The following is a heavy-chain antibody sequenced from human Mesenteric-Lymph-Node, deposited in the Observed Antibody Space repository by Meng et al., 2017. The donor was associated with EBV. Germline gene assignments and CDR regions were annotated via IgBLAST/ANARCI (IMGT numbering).Heavy chain of an antibody. Sequence: VPLVQSGAEVTKPGASFKVSCKASGYSFTSYAIHWVRQAPGHSPEWMGWINAGNDNTKYSQKFQHRVTIIRDTSATTAYMELSSLRSEDTAVYYCARGGYDFWSGYYTFDYWGQGTLVTVSS. CDR3: ARGGYDFWSGYYTFDY. CDR1: GYSFTSYA. V-gene: IGHV1-3*01. J-gene: IGHJ4*02. D-gene: IGHD3-3*01. CDR2: INAGNDNT.